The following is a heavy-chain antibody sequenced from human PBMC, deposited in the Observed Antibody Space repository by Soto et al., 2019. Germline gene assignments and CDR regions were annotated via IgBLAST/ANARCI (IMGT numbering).Heavy chain of an antibody. Sequence: PGGSLRLSCAASGFTFSSYAMSWVRQAPGKGLEWVSAISGSGGSTYYADSVKGRFTISRDNSKNTLYLQMNSLRAEDTAVYYCARSIRTGGSGSYLFCPDYWGQGTLVTVSS. D-gene: IGHD1-26*01. J-gene: IGHJ4*02. CDR2: ISGSGGST. CDR1: GFTFSSYA. V-gene: IGHV3-23*01. CDR3: ARSIRTGGSGSYLFCPDY.